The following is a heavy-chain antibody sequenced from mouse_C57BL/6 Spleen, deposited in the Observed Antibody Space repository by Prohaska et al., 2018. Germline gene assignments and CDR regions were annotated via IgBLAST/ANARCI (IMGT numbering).Heavy chain of an antibody. CDR3: ARHGDYDYAMDY. CDR1: GFSLTSYG. J-gene: IGHJ4*01. CDR2: IWSDGST. V-gene: IGHV2-6-2*01. D-gene: IGHD2-4*01. Sequence: LVAPSQSLSITCTVSGFSLTSYGVHWVRQPPGKGLEWLVVIWSDGSTTYNSALKSRLSISKDNSKSQVFLKMNSLQTDDTAMYYCARHGDYDYAMDYWGQGTSVTVSS.